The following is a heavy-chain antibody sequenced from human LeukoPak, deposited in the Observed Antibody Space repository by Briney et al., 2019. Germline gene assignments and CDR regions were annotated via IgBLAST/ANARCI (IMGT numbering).Heavy chain of an antibody. CDR2: ISSSYNSI. CDR3: VSQIVGAAIDY. V-gene: IGHV3-21*01. CDR1: GFTFSSYR. Sequence: GGSLRLSCAASGFTFSSYRMNWVRQAPGKGLEWVSSISSSYNSIYYADSVKGRFTISRDNAKNSLYLQMNSLRAEDTAVYYCVSQIVGAAIDYWGQGTLVTVSS. J-gene: IGHJ4*02. D-gene: IGHD1-26*01.